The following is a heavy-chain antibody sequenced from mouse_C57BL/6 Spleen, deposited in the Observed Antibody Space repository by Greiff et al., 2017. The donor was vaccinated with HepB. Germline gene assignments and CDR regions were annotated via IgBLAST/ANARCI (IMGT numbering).Heavy chain of an antibody. J-gene: IGHJ4*01. CDR3: ARGDYYGYDGNAMDY. D-gene: IGHD2-2*01. V-gene: IGHV3-6*01. CDR1: GYSITSGYY. CDR2: ISYDGSN. Sequence: EVQLQESGPGLVKPSQSLSLTCSVTGYSITSGYYWNWIRQFPGNKLEWMGYISYDGSNNYNPSLKNRISITRDTSKNQFFLKLNSVTTEDTATYYGARGDYYGYDGNAMDYWGQGTSVTVSS.